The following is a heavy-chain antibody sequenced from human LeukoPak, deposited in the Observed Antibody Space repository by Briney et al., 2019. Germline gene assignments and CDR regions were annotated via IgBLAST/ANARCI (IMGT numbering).Heavy chain of an antibody. D-gene: IGHD1-26*01. J-gene: IGHJ6*03. V-gene: IGHV4-4*07. CDR3: ARVRGSSGSYEYYHYMDV. Sequence: SETLSLTCTVSGGSISGYYWTWIRQPAGKGLEWIGRIYTSGSTNYNPSLKSRVTMPVDTSKKQFSLKLSSVTAADTAVYYCARVRGSSGSYEYYHYMDVWGKGTTVTISS. CDR2: IYTSGST. CDR1: GGSISGYY.